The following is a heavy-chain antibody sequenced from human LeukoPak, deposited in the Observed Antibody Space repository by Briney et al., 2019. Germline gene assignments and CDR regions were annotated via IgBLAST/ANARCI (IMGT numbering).Heavy chain of an antibody. Sequence: PGGSLRLSCAASGFTFSSYAMSWVRQAPGKGLEWVSAISGSGGSTYYADSVKGRFTISRDNSKNTLYLQMNSQRAEDTAVYYCAKGIRFSGRGGDYWGQGTLVTVSS. V-gene: IGHV3-23*01. D-gene: IGHD3-10*01. CDR3: AKGIRFSGRGGDY. J-gene: IGHJ4*02. CDR2: ISGSGGST. CDR1: GFTFSSYA.